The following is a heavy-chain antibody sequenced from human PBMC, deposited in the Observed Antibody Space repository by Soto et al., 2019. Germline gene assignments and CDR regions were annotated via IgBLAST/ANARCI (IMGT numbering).Heavy chain of an antibody. Sequence: QVQIQQWGAGLLKPSETLSLTCAVSGGSFSGYYWSWIRQPPGKGLVWIGEIKHSGSTNYNPSLKSRVTRSVDTCKNQFSLMRSSVSAAETAVYYCARLYLYDLWSGYQYWRYMDVWGKGTTVTVSS. D-gene: IGHD3-3*01. J-gene: IGHJ6*03. CDR3: ARLYLYDLWSGYQYWRYMDV. CDR2: IKHSGST. V-gene: IGHV4-34*01. CDR1: GGSFSGYY.